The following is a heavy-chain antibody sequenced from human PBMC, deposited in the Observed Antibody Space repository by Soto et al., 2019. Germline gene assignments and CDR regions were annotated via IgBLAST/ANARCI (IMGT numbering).Heavy chain of an antibody. D-gene: IGHD6-13*01. CDR3: ATRNSSMFY. V-gene: IGHV4-4*02. Sequence: QVQLQASGPGLVKPSGTLSLTCAVSGVSISSHDWWPWVRQPPGKGLEGIGESPQSGNTNWYSSLERPVTISVDKSQNQLSLKLTSVTVADTSVYYCATRNSSMFYRGQGTLVTVSS. CDR1: GVSISSHDW. CDR2: SPQSGNT. J-gene: IGHJ4*02.